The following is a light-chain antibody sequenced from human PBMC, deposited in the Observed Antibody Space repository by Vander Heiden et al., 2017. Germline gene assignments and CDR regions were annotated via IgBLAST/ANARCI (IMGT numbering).Light chain of an antibody. CDR2: EVS. CDR3: SSYAGSNIYV. CDR1: SSDVGNYNY. J-gene: IGLJ1*01. V-gene: IGLV2-8*01. Sequence: QSALTQLPSASGSPGQSVTISCTGTSSDVGNYNYVSWHQQHPGKAPKLMIYEVSKRPSGVPDRFSGSKSGNTASLTVSGLQAEDEADYYCSSYAGSNIYVFGTGTKVTV.